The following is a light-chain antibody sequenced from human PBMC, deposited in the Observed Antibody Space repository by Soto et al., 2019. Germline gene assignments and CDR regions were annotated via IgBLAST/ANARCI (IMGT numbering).Light chain of an antibody. CDR1: QSISSN. CDR2: AAS. J-gene: IGKJ3*01. Sequence: DIQMTQSPSSLSASEGDRVTITCRASQSISSNLNWYQQKPGKAPKLLIYAASSLQSGVPSRFSGSGSGTDFTLTISSLQPEDFATYYCQQSYSTPFTFGPGTKVDIK. CDR3: QQSYSTPFT. V-gene: IGKV1-39*01.